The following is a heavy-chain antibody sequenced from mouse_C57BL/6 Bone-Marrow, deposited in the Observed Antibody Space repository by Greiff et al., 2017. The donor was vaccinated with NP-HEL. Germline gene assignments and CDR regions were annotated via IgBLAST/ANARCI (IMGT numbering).Heavy chain of an antibody. CDR2: IYPRSGNT. Sequence: QVQLQQSGAELARPGASVKLSCKASGYTFTSYGISWVKQRTGQGLEWIGEIYPRSGNTYYNEKFKGKATLTADKSSSAAYMELRSLTSEDSAVYFCARPQRGPYAMDYWGQGTSVTVSS. J-gene: IGHJ4*01. CDR3: ARPQRGPYAMDY. CDR1: GYTFTSYG. V-gene: IGHV1-81*01. D-gene: IGHD4-1*02.